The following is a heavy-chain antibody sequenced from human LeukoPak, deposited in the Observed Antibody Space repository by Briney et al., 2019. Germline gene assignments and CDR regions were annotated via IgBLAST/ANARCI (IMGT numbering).Heavy chain of an antibody. J-gene: IGHJ4*02. CDR3: ARDNDGAAHFF. CDR2: IIPIFGTA. V-gene: IGHV1-69*05. CDR1: GGTFSSYA. Sequence: GASVKASCKASGGTFSSYAISWVRQAPGQGLGWMGGIIPIFGTANYAQKFQGRVTITTDESTSTAYMELSSLRSEDTAVYYCARDNDGAAHFFWGQGTLVTVSS. D-gene: IGHD6-6*01.